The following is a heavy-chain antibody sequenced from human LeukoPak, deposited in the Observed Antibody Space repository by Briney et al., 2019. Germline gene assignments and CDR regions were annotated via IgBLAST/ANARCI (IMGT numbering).Heavy chain of an antibody. J-gene: IGHJ4*02. CDR2: IIPILGIA. V-gene: IGHV1-69*04. D-gene: IGHD3-22*01. CDR1: GGTFSSYA. Sequence: GASVKVSCKASGGTFSSYAISWVRQAPGQGLEWMGRIIPILGIANYAQKFQGRVTITADKSTSTAYMELSSLRSEDTAVYYCARALDSSGYYYGYLGQGTLVTVSS. CDR3: ARALDSSGYYYGY.